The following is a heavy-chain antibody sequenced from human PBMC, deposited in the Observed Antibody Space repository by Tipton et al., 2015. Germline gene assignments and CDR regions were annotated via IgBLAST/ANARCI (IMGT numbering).Heavy chain of an antibody. CDR1: GGSIGSFA. Sequence: TLSLTCTVSGGSIGSFAWSWIRQPPGKGLEWIGYIYSSGKTYYDPSLKSRVTISVDTSKNQFSLKLYSVTTADPAVYYCARSRTNIVVVPADYGMDVWGQGTTVTVSS. CDR2: IYSSGKT. J-gene: IGHJ6*02. CDR3: ARSRTNIVVVPADYGMDV. V-gene: IGHV4-59*01. D-gene: IGHD2-2*01.